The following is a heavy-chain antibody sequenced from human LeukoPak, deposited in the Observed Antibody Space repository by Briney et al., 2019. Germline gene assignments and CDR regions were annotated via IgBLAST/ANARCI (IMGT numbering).Heavy chain of an antibody. CDR1: GVSMNGHV. D-gene: IGHD3-22*01. CDR3: ARILDNDSSGDPDTFAL. CDR2: IHYAVRI. J-gene: IGHJ3*01. Sequence: SETLSLTCTVSGVSMNGHVCTWIRQPPGKRLEWSAFIHYAVRIRYNPSLRSRATISLDRSESRFSLKLTSVTAADSAVYYCARILDNDSSGDPDTFALWGQGKVVIVSS. V-gene: IGHV4-59*11.